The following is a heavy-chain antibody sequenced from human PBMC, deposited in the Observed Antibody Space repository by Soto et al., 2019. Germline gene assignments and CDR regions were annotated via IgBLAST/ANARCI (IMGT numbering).Heavy chain of an antibody. CDR2: ISSSSSYI. D-gene: IGHD3-3*01. Sequence: PGGSLRLSCAASGFTFGRYSMNWVRQATGKGLEWVSSISSSSSYIYYADSVKGRFTISRDNAKNSLYLQMNSLRAEDTAVYYCARSFYYDFGNAMDVWGQGTTVTVSS. J-gene: IGHJ6*02. CDR3: ARSFYYDFGNAMDV. CDR1: GFTFGRYS. V-gene: IGHV3-21*01.